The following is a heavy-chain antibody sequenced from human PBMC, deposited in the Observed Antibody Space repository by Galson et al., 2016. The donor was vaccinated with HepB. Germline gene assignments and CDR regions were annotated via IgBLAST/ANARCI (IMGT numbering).Heavy chain of an antibody. D-gene: IGHD3-16*02. CDR1: GDSVSSNSAA. V-gene: IGHV6-1*01. CDR2: TYYRSKWYN. CDR3: ARGYPSYDFVWGSYHSNLGSLHYYYYMDV. Sequence: CAISGDSVSSNSAAWNWIRQSPSRGLEWLGRTYYRSKWYNDYAVSVKSRITINPDTSKNQFSLQLNSVTPEDTAVYYCARGYPSYDFVWGSYHSNLGSLHYYYYMDVWGKETTVTVSS. J-gene: IGHJ6*03.